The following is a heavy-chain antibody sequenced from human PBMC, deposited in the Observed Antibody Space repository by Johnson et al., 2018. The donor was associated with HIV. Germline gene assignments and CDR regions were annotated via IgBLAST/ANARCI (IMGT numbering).Heavy chain of an antibody. J-gene: IGHJ3*02. V-gene: IGHV3-64*01. CDR2: ISSNGGST. CDR3: ARDGVYSSPWDAFDI. Sequence: VQLVESGGGLVQPGRSLRLSCAASGFTFSSYPMHWVRQAPGKGLEYVSAISSNGGSTYYATSVKGRITISRDNSKNTLYLQMNNLRAEDTAVYYCARDGVYSSPWDAFDIWGQGTMVIVSS. D-gene: IGHD6-13*01. CDR1: GFTFSSYP.